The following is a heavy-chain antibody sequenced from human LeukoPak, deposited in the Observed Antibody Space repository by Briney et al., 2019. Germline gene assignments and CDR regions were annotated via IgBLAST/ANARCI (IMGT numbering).Heavy chain of an antibody. CDR1: GFSFSAYG. CDR2: IWYDGSSK. V-gene: IGHV3-33*01. CDR3: ARSQSSSFIDY. D-gene: IGHD6-13*01. J-gene: IGHJ4*02. Sequence: PGRSLRLSCAASGFSFSAYGVPWVRQAPGKGLEWVAVIWYDGSSKDYADSVKGRFTLSRDNSKNTLYLQMNSLTVEDTAVYYCARSQSSSFIDYWGQGTLVTVSS.